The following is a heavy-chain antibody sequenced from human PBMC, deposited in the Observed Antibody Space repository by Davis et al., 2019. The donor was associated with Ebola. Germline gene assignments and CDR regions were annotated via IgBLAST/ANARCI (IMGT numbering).Heavy chain of an antibody. CDR1: GYTFTSYG. Sequence: AASVKVSCKASGYTFTSYGISWVRQAPGQGLEWMGWISTYNGNTKYAQKFQGRVTITRDTSASTIYMELSSLRSEDTAVYYCARDLYCITTSCYGSWFDPWGQGTLVTVSS. CDR3: ARDLYCITTSCYGSWFDP. D-gene: IGHD2-2*01. V-gene: IGHV1-18*04. CDR2: ISTYNGNT. J-gene: IGHJ5*02.